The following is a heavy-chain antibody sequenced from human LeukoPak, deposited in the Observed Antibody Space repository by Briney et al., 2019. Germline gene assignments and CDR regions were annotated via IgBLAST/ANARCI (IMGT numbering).Heavy chain of an antibody. CDR3: ARQDSSGQDDY. Sequence: SETLSLTCTVSGGSISSYYWSWIWQPPGKGLEWIGYIYYTGSTNYNPSLESRVTISVDASKNQLSLRLSSMTAADTAVYYCARQDSSGQDDYWGQGTLVTVSS. J-gene: IGHJ4*02. CDR1: GGSISSYY. D-gene: IGHD3-22*01. CDR2: IYYTGST. V-gene: IGHV4-59*08.